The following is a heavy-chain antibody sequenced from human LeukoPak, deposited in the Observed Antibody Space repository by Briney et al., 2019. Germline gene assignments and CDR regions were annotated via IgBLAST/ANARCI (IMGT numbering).Heavy chain of an antibody. V-gene: IGHV3-21*03. Sequence: GGSLRLSCAASGFTFSSYAMSWVRQAPGKGLEWVSSITSSSNYVYYADSVKVRFTISRDNAKNSLYLQMNSLRAEDTTVYYCARDCWDYGSGSYCGIDYWGQGTLVTVSS. D-gene: IGHD3-10*01. J-gene: IGHJ4*02. CDR2: ITSSSNYV. CDR1: GFTFSSYA. CDR3: ARDCWDYGSGSYCGIDY.